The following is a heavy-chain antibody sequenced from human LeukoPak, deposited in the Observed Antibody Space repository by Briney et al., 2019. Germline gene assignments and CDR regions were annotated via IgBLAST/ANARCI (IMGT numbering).Heavy chain of an antibody. CDR1: GFTVSSNY. CDR2: IYSGGST. Sequence: GGSLRLSCAASGFTVSSNYMNWVRQAPGKGLEWVSVIYSGGSTYYADSVKGRFTISRDNSKNTLYLQMNSLRAEDTAVYYCAGGSVVTASLDGMDVWGQGTTVTVSS. CDR3: AGGSVVTASLDGMDV. J-gene: IGHJ6*02. V-gene: IGHV3-66*02. D-gene: IGHD2-21*02.